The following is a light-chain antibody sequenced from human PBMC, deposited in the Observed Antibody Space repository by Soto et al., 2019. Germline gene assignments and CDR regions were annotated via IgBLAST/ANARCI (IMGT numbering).Light chain of an antibody. CDR2: GIS. Sequence: LTQSPGTLSLSPGERATLSCRASQSVSSNYFAWDQQKPGQAPRLLIYGISSRATGIPDRFSGSGSGTDFTLTISRLEPEDFAVYYCEQYGSSPRTFGQGTKVDIK. V-gene: IGKV3-20*01. CDR3: EQYGSSPRT. J-gene: IGKJ1*01. CDR1: QSVSSNY.